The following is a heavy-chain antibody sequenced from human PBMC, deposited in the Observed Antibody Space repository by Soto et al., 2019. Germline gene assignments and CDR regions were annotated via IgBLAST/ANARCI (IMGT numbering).Heavy chain of an antibody. D-gene: IGHD6-19*01. Sequence: QVQLVESGGGVVQPGRSLRLSCAASGFTFSSYGMHWVRQAPGKGLEWVAVIWYDGSNKYYADSVKGRFTISRDNSKNTLYLQMNSLRAEDTAVYYCARGEAVAGTYFDYWGQGTLVTVSS. V-gene: IGHV3-33*01. J-gene: IGHJ4*02. CDR1: GFTFSSYG. CDR3: ARGEAVAGTYFDY. CDR2: IWYDGSNK.